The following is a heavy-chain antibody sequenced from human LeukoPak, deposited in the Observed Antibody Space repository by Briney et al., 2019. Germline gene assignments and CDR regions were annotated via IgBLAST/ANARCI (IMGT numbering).Heavy chain of an antibody. Sequence: GASVKVSCKASGYTFTSYGISWVRQAPGQGLEWMGWISAYNGNTNYAQKLQGRVTMTTDTSTSTAYMELRSLRSDDTAVYYCASVISDYYDSSGYPDAFDIWGQGTMVTVSS. CDR3: ASVISDYYDSSGYPDAFDI. CDR2: ISAYNGNT. D-gene: IGHD3-22*01. J-gene: IGHJ3*02. CDR1: GYTFTSYG. V-gene: IGHV1-18*01.